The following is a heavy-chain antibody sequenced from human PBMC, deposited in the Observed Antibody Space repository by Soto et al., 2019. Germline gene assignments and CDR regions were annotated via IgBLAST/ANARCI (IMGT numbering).Heavy chain of an antibody. J-gene: IGHJ5*02. V-gene: IGHV3-74*01. Sequence: GGSLRLSCAASGFTSSYFHWVRQPPGKGLVWVSRISNDGSTTTYADSVKGRFTISRDNAKNTLYLQMNSLRAEDTAVYYCAPLLAYSYRYTGPWGEGTLVTVSS. CDR1: GFTSSYF. CDR2: ISNDGSTT. CDR3: APLLAYSYRYTGP. D-gene: IGHD5-18*01.